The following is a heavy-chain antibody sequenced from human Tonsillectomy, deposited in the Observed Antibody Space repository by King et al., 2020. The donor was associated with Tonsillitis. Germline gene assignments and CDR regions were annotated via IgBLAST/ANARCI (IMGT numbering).Heavy chain of an antibody. V-gene: IGHV4-59*08. CDR2: IYYSGST. D-gene: IGHD6-6*01. Sequence: VQLQESGPGLVKPSETLSLTCTVSGGSISSYYWSWIRQPPGKGLEWIGYIYYSGSTNYNPSLKSRVTISXYTSKNQFSLKRSSVTAADTAVYSCARAKLLDYYYGMDVWGQXTXVTVSS. CDR3: ARAKLLDYYYGMDV. J-gene: IGHJ6*02. CDR1: GGSISSYY.